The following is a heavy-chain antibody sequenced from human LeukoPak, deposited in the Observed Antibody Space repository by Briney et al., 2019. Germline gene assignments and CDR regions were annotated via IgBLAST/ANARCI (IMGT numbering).Heavy chain of an antibody. CDR3: ARDSGWRAFDI. J-gene: IGHJ3*02. CDR1: GFTFSSYS. CDR2: ISSSSSTI. D-gene: IGHD3-10*01. Sequence: GGSLRLSCAASGFTFSSYSMNWVRQAPGKGLEWVSYISSSSSTIYYADSVKGRFTISRDNAKNSLYLQMNSLRAEDTAVHYCARDSGWRAFDIWGQGTMVTVSS. V-gene: IGHV3-48*04.